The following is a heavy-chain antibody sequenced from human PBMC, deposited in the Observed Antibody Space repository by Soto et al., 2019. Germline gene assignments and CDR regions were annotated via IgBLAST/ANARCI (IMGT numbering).Heavy chain of an antibody. CDR2: IYYSGST. CDR3: ARYTSTWYPNDY. CDR1: GGSISSGDYY. V-gene: IGHV4-30-4*01. J-gene: IGHJ4*02. Sequence: SETLSLTCTVSGGSISSGDYYWSWIRQPPGKGLEWIGYIYYSGSTYYNPSLKSRVTISVDTSKNQFSLKLSSVTAADTAVYYCARYTSTWYPNDYWGQGTLVTAPQ. D-gene: IGHD6-13*01.